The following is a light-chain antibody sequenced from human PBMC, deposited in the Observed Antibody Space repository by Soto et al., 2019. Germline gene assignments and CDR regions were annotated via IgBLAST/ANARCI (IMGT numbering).Light chain of an antibody. V-gene: IGLV2-14*03. CDR2: DVS. J-gene: IGLJ2*01. CDR1: VSEVAGYTY. CDR3: SSFTSILGL. Sequence: QSVLTQPASVSGSPGQSITISCTGAVSEVAGYTYVSWYQQHPGKGPKVIIYDVSNRPSGVSNRFSGSKSGTTASLTISGLQAEDEADYYCSSFTSILGLFGGGTEVTVL.